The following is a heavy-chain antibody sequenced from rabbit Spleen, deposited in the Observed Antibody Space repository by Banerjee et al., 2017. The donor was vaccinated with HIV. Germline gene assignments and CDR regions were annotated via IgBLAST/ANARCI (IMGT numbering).Heavy chain of an antibody. J-gene: IGHJ6*01. V-gene: IGHV1S45*01. D-gene: IGHD1-1*01. CDR1: GFSFSSSYT. CDR2: IYTGSGNT. Sequence: QEQLVESGGGLVQPEGSLTLTCTASGFSFSSSYTMCWVRQAPGKGLEWIGCIYTGSGNTYYATWAKGRFTISKTSSTTVTLQMTSLTAADTATYFCARDTSSSFSSYGMDLWGPGTLVTVS. CDR3: ARDTSSSFSSYGMDL.